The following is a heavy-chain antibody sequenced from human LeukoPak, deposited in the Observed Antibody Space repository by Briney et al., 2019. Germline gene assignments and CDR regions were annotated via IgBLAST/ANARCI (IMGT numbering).Heavy chain of an antibody. Sequence: PSETLSLTCAVSGGSISSSNWWSWVRQPPGKGLEWIGEIYHSGSTNYNPSLKSRVTISVDTSKNQFSLKLSSVTAADTAVYYCARDSRITIFAGAFDIWGQGTMVTVSS. CDR3: ARDSRITIFAGAFDI. J-gene: IGHJ3*02. V-gene: IGHV4-4*02. D-gene: IGHD3-3*01. CDR1: GGSISSSNW. CDR2: IYHSGST.